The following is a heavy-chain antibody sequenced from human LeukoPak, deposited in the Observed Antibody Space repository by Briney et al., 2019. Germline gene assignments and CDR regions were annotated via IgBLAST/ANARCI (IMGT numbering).Heavy chain of an antibody. Sequence: ASVKVSCKASGYTFTSYGISWVRQAPGQGLEWLGWISTYNGDTNYAQKVQGRVTVTTDTSTSTAHMELRNLRSDDTAVYYCARNYYDSSGYYYWYFDLWGRGTLVTVSS. J-gene: IGHJ2*01. D-gene: IGHD3-22*01. CDR3: ARNYYDSSGYYYWYFDL. V-gene: IGHV1-18*01. CDR1: GYTFTSYG. CDR2: ISTYNGDT.